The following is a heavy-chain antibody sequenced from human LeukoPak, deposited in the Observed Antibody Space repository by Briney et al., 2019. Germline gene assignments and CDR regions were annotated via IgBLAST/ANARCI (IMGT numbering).Heavy chain of an antibody. Sequence: SETLSLTCTVSGGSISTYSWSWIRQPPGKGLEWIGYIYYSGAPNYNSSLKSRVTISVDTSKNQFSLKLSSVTAADTAVYYCARLDSSGYYVDYWGQGTLVTVSS. CDR3: ARLDSSGYYVDY. D-gene: IGHD3-22*01. J-gene: IGHJ4*02. CDR2: IYYSGAP. CDR1: GGSISTYS. V-gene: IGHV4-59*08.